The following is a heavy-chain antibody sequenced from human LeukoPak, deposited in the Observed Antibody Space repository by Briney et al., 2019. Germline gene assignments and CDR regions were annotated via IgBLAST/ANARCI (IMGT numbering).Heavy chain of an antibody. CDR1: GFTFTDYS. Sequence: GGSLRLSCAASGFTFTDYSMHWVRQAPGKGLNWVAFILYDGNNKYYADSVKGRFTIYRDNAKNSLSLQMKSLRAEATPVYDGARDGIGITTYDSYFDYWGQGTLVTASS. CDR3: ARDGIGITTYDSYFDY. CDR2: ILYDGNNK. D-gene: IGHD3-22*01. V-gene: IGHV3-30*02. J-gene: IGHJ4*02.